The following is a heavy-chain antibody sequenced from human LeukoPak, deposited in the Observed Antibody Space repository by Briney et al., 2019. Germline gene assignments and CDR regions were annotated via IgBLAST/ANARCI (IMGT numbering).Heavy chain of an antibody. V-gene: IGHV4-59*11. CDR1: GGSISSHY. J-gene: IGHJ5*02. D-gene: IGHD5-18*01. Sequence: SETLSLTCTVSGGSISSHYWSWIRQLPGKGLEWIGYIYYSGSTNYNPSLKSRVTISVDTSKNQFSLKLSSVTAADTAVYYCARVVQLWLPRQSPYNWFDPWGQGTLVTVSS. CDR2: IYYSGST. CDR3: ARVVQLWLPRQSPYNWFDP.